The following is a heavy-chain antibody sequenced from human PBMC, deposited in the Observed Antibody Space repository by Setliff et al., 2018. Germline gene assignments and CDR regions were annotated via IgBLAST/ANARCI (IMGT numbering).Heavy chain of an antibody. CDR3: VREGYSEYFQD. J-gene: IGHJ1*01. Sequence: SETLSLTCNVSGASVSSHYWDWIRQPPGKGLEWIGFISYSGITTYTVSLKSRVSISVDTSKNQLSLTLSSVTAADTAVYYCVREGYSEYFQDWGRGTLVTVSS. V-gene: IGHV4-59*02. CDR1: GASVSSHY. D-gene: IGHD1-1*01. CDR2: ISYSGIT.